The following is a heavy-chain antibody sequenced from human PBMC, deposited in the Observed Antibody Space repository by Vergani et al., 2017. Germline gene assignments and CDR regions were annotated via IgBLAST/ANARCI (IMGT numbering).Heavy chain of an antibody. CDR1: GFTFDDYG. Sequence: EVQLVESGGGVVRPGGSLRLSCAASGFTFDDYGMSWVRQAPGKGLEWVSGINWNGGSTGYADSVKGRFTISRDNAKNSLYLQMNSLRAEDTALYYCARDLVVLVYCSSTSCRRDAFDIWGQGTMVTVSS. V-gene: IGHV3-20*04. D-gene: IGHD2-2*01. J-gene: IGHJ3*02. CDR2: INWNGGST. CDR3: ARDLVVLVYCSSTSCRRDAFDI.